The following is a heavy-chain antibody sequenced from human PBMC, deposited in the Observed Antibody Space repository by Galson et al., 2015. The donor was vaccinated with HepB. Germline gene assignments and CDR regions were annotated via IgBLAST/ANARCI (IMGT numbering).Heavy chain of an antibody. CDR2: ISAYNGNT. V-gene: IGHV1-18*01. D-gene: IGHD3-9*01. CDR3: ARGPERQQPWLLYFQH. J-gene: IGHJ1*01. Sequence: SVKVSCKASGYTFTSYGISWVRQAPGQGLEWMGWISAYNGNTNYAQKLQGRVTMTTDTSTSTAYMELRSLRSDDTAVYYCARGPERQQPWLLYFQHWGQGTLVTVSS. CDR1: GYTFTSYG.